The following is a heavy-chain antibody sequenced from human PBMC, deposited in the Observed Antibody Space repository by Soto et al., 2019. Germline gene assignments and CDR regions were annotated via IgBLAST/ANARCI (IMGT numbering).Heavy chain of an antibody. Sequence: QVQLQESGPGLVKPSGTLSLTCAVSGVSISSDYWWSWVRQPPGRGLEWIGEMHHSGSTNYNPSLNRRVTISVDKYKNQISMKLISMTAADTAVYYCAKKTVRGITYFDDWGQGTLVTVSS. CDR3: AKKTVRGITYFDD. V-gene: IGHV4-4*02. D-gene: IGHD3-10*02. J-gene: IGHJ4*02. CDR2: MHHSGST. CDR1: GVSISSDYW.